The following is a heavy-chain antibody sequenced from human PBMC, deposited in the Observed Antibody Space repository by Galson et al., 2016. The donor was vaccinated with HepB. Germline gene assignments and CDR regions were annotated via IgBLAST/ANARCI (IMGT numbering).Heavy chain of an antibody. V-gene: IGHV3-30*18. CDR3: AKGSSRHDSNPYYTDSSGLAYFDH. J-gene: IGHJ4*02. CDR1: GFAFNRYG. CDR2: VSYDGSYE. D-gene: IGHD3-22*01. Sequence: SLRLSCAASGFAFNRYGLHWVRQAPGKGLEWVAFVSYDGSYENYVDSVKGRFTISRHNSKNTLDLQMNSLRIEDTAVYYCAKGSSRHDSNPYYTDSSGLAYFDHWGQGTLVTVSS.